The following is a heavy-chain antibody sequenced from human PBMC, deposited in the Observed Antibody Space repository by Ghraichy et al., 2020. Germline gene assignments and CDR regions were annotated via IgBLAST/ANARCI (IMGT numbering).Heavy chain of an antibody. V-gene: IGHV4-31*03. CDR3: ARALGSSGYQRHYFDY. D-gene: IGHD3-22*01. CDR1: GGSISSGGYY. J-gene: IGHJ4*02. CDR2: IYYSGST. Sequence: SETLSLTCTVSGGSISSGGYYWSWIRQHPGKGLEWIGYIYYSGSTYYNPSLKSRVTISVDTSKNQFSLKLSSVTAADTAVYYCARALGSSGYQRHYFDYWGQGTLVTVSS.